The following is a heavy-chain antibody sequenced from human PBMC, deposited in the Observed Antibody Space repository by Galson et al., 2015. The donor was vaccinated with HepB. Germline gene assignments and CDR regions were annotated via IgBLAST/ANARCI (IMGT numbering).Heavy chain of an antibody. Sequence: SLRLSCAVSGFTFSSYGMDWVRQAPGKGLEWVAVISYDGSKKYYADSVKGRFTISRDNAKSSLYLQMNSLRAEDTAVYYCARDVITVFGVTIWGQGTLVTVSS. CDR1: GFTFSSYG. V-gene: IGHV3-33*05. CDR2: ISYDGSKK. D-gene: IGHD3-3*01. J-gene: IGHJ4*02. CDR3: ARDVITVFGVTI.